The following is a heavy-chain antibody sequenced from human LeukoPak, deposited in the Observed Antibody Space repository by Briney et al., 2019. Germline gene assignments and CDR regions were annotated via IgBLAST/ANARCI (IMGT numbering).Heavy chain of an antibody. CDR2: ISSSSTI. V-gene: IGHV3-48*01. CDR1: GFTFSSYS. D-gene: IGHD3-3*01. Sequence: TGGSLRLSCAASGFTFSSYSMNWVRQAPGKGLECVSYISSSSTIYYADSVKGRFTISRDNAKNSLYLQMNSLRAEDTAVYYCARDYDFWSGYPDAFDIWGQGTMVTVSS. J-gene: IGHJ3*02. CDR3: ARDYDFWSGYPDAFDI.